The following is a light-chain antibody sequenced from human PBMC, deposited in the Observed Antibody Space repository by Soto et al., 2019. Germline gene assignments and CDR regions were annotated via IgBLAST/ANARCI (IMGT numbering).Light chain of an antibody. V-gene: IGKV1-5*01. J-gene: IGKJ1*01. Sequence: DIQMTQSPSTLSGSVGDRVTITCRASQTISSWLAWYQQRPGKAPKLLIYDASSLESGVPSRFSGSGSGTEFXLTISRLQPDDFATYYCQQYNSYSEAFGQGT. CDR2: DAS. CDR3: QQYNSYSEA. CDR1: QTISSW.